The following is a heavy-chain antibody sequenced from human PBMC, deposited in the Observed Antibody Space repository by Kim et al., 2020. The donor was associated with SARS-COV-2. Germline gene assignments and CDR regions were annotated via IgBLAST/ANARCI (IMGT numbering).Heavy chain of an antibody. CDR1: GYSFISYW. J-gene: IGHJ6*02. D-gene: IGHD3-10*01. CDR2: IYPGDSDT. Sequence: GESLKISCKGSGYSFISYWIGWVRQMPGKGLEWMGIIYPGDSDTRYSPSFQGQVTISADKSISTAYLQWSSLKASDTAMYYCARRSHYYGSGSYYYYYGMDVWGQGTTVTVSS. CDR3: ARRSHYYGSGSYYYYYGMDV. V-gene: IGHV5-51*01.